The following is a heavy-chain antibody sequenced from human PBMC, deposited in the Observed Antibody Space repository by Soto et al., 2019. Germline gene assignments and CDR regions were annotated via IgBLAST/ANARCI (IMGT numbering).Heavy chain of an antibody. CDR1: GFTFSSYG. V-gene: IGHV3-30*18. Sequence: QVQLVESGGGVVQPGRSLRLSCAASGFTFSSYGMHWVRQAPGKGREGVAVISYDGSNKYYADSVKGRFTISRDNSKNTLYLQMNSLRAEDTAVYYCAKDLTPAVAGAIIDYWGEGTLVTVSS. D-gene: IGHD6-19*01. CDR2: ISYDGSNK. CDR3: AKDLTPAVAGAIIDY. J-gene: IGHJ4*02.